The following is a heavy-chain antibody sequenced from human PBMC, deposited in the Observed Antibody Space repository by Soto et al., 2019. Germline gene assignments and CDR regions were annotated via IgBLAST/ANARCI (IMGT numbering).Heavy chain of an antibody. D-gene: IGHD1-26*01. CDR1: GFTFSSYA. CDR3: ARDGVGATVPEYFQH. Sequence: QVQLVESGGGVVQPGRSLRLSCAASGFTFSSYAMQWVRQAPGKGLEWVAVISYDGSNKYYADSVKGRFTISRDNSKNTLYLQMNSLRAEDTAVYYCARDGVGATVPEYFQHWGQGTLVTVSS. V-gene: IGHV3-30-3*01. CDR2: ISYDGSNK. J-gene: IGHJ1*01.